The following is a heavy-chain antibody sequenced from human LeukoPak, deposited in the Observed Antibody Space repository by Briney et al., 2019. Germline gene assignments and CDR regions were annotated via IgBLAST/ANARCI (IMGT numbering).Heavy chain of an antibody. CDR2: LDPEGGGL. D-gene: IGHD6-13*01. Sequence: ASVKVSCKASGYTFTCYYMHWVRQAPGKGLEWLGGLDPEGGGLIYAQNFQGRVIMTEDTSTDTAYMELSSLKSEDTGVYYCATVFQQRGYYYMDVWGKGTTVTVSS. V-gene: IGHV1-24*01. CDR1: GYTFTCYY. CDR3: ATVFQQRGYYYMDV. J-gene: IGHJ6*03.